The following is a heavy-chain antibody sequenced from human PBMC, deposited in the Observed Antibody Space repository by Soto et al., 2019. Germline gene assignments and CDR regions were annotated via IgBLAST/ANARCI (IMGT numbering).Heavy chain of an antibody. J-gene: IGHJ4*02. CDR2: INPNSGGT. V-gene: IGHV1-2*04. CDR1: GYTFTGYY. CDR3: ARDARGDEAPMDY. D-gene: IGHD3-10*01. Sequence: QVQLVQSGAEVKKPGALVKVSCKASGYTFTGYYMHWVRQAPGQGLEWMGWINPNSGGTNYAQKFQGWVTMTRDTSISSAYMELSRLRSDDTAVYYCARDARGDEAPMDYWGQGTLVTVSS.